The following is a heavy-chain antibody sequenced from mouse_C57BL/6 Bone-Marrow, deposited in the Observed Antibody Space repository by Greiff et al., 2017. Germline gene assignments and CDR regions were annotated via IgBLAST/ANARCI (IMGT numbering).Heavy chain of an antibody. CDR1: GYSFTDYN. D-gene: IGHD1-1*01. V-gene: IGHV1-39*01. J-gene: IGHJ2*01. CDR2: IKPNYGTP. Sequence: VQLQQSGPELVKPAPSVTISCKASGYSFTDYNMNWVKQRNGKSLEWIGVIKPNYGTPSYNQQFNGKATLTVDPSSRTAYMQLNSLTSEDSAVYSCERWGYGRSYGYWGQGHTLTLSS. CDR3: ERWGYGRSYGY.